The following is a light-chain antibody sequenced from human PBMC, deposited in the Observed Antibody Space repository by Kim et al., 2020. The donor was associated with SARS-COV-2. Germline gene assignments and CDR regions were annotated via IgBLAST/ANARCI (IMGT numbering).Light chain of an antibody. J-gene: IGLJ3*02. CDR1: SLRSYY. CDR2: GRN. CDR3: NSWDSSGNHLV. Sequence: AVGQTVRITSQGDSLRSYYGSWFQQKPGQAPVLLFYGRNNRPSGIADRFSGSSSGDTASLIITGAQAEDEADYYCNSWDSSGNHLVFGGGTQLTVL. V-gene: IGLV3-19*01.